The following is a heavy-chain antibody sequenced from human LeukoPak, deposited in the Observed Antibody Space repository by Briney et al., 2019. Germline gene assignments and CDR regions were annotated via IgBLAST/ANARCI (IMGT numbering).Heavy chain of an antibody. D-gene: IGHD6-19*01. CDR2: INHSGST. Sequence: SETLSLTCAVYGGSFSGYYWSWIRQPPGKGLEWIGEINHSGSTNYNPSLKSRVTISVDTSKNQFSLKLSPVTAADTAVYYCARGRPAVVDYWGQGTLVTVSS. CDR1: GGSFSGYY. V-gene: IGHV4-34*01. CDR3: ARGRPAVVDY. J-gene: IGHJ4*02.